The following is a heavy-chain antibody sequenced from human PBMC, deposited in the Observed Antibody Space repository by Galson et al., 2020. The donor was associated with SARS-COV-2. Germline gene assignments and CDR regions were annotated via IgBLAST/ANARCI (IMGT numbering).Heavy chain of an antibody. V-gene: IGHV1-24*01. J-gene: IGHJ5*02. CDR2: FDPEDGET. D-gene: IGHD6-19*01. Sequence: GESLKLSCKVSGYTLTELSMHWVRQAPGKGLAWMGGFDPEDGETIYAQKFQGRVTMTEDTSTDTAYMELSSLRSEDTAVYYCATGAVAGRGNWFDPWGQGTLVTVSS. CDR3: ATGAVAGRGNWFDP. CDR1: GYTLTELS.